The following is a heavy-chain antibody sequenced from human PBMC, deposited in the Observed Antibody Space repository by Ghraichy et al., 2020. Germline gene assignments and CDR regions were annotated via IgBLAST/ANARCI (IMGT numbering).Heavy chain of an antibody. CDR3: ARQILYCSDGMCYQALDV. J-gene: IGHJ6*02. D-gene: IGHD2-15*01. CDR1: GHTLSDLS. CDR2: FSPEDGAT. V-gene: IGHV1-24*01. Sequence: ASVKVSCRVSGHTLSDLSIHWVRQAPGKGLEWMGSFSPEDGATLYAQKFQGRVIMTEDTPENTAYMELTRLRSDDTAVYFCARQILYCSDGMCYQALDVWGRGTTVAVSS.